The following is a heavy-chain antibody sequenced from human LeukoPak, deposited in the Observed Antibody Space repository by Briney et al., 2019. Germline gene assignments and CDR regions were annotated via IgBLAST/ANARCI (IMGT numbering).Heavy chain of an antibody. CDR3: ARRESGYPFDS. J-gene: IGHJ4*02. V-gene: IGHV4-59*08. D-gene: IGHD5-12*01. Sequence: SETLSLTCAVYGGSFSGYYWSWIRQPPGKGLEWIGYISYSGSTNYNPALKSRVTISVDTSKNQFSLKLSSVTAADTAVYYCARRESGYPFDSWGQGTLVTVSS. CDR2: ISYSGST. CDR1: GGSFSGYY.